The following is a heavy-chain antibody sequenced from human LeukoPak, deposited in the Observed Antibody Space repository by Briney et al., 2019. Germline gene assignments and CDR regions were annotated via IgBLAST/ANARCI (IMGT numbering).Heavy chain of an antibody. D-gene: IGHD2-21*01. CDR1: GFTFNNYA. J-gene: IGHJ4*02. V-gene: IGHV3-23*01. CDR3: AKDLTLYGDFPYFDY. Sequence: PGGSLRLYCVASGFTFNNYAMCWVRQAPGKGLEWVSAIIRSGGTYYADSVEGRFTISRDNSKNTLYLEMNSLRAEDTAVYYCAKDLTLYGDFPYFDYWGRGTLVTVSS. CDR2: IIRSGGT.